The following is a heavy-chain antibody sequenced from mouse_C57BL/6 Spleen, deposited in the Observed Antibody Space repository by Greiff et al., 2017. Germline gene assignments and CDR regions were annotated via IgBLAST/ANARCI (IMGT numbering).Heavy chain of an antibody. CDR3: ATSIYYDYDGFAY. J-gene: IGHJ3*01. V-gene: IGHV5-6*01. CDR1: GFTFSSYG. Sequence: EVQGVESGGDLVKPGGSLKLSCAASGFTFSSYGMSWVRQTPDKRLEWVATISSGGSYTYYPDSVKGRVTISRDNAKNNLYLQMSSLKSEDTAMYYCATSIYYDYDGFAYWGQGTLVTVSA. D-gene: IGHD2-4*01. CDR2: ISSGGSYT.